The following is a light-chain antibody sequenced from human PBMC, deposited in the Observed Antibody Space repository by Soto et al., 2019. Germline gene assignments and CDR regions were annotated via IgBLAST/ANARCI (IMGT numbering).Light chain of an antibody. CDR2: EVT. J-gene: IGLJ3*02. Sequence: QSALTQPASVSGSPGQSITISCTGTSSDIGGYNYVSWYQQHPGKAPKLMIYEVTNRPSGVSSRFSCSKSGNTASLTISALQAEDEADYYCSSYTSSSTLVFGGGTKLTVL. V-gene: IGLV2-14*01. CDR1: SSDIGGYNY. CDR3: SSYTSSSTLV.